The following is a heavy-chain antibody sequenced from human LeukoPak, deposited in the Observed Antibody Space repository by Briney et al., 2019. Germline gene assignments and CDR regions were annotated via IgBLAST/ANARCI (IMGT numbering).Heavy chain of an antibody. CDR1: GYTFTSYY. D-gene: IGHD2-2*03. V-gene: IGHV1-2*02. Sequence: GASVKVSCKASGYTFTSYYMHWGRQAPGQGLEGMGWMNPNSGGTNYAQKFQGRGTITRDTSISTAYMELSRLRSDDTAVYYCARMDIVVVPAAHRDYWGQGTLVTVSS. J-gene: IGHJ4*02. CDR2: MNPNSGGT. CDR3: ARMDIVVVPAAHRDY.